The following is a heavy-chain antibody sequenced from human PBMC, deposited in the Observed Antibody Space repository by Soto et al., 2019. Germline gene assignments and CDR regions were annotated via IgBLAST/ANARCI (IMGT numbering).Heavy chain of an antibody. CDR3: ARRMTWSLWCFDL. CDR1: GYTFKNYD. Sequence: QVQLLQSGAEVKKPGASVRVSCRASGYTFKNYDINWVRRAPGQGLEGMGWMNPNSGNTGYAQKFQDRVTMTSDTSTRTAYMELSSLTAEDTALYYCARRMTWSLWCFDLWGSGTQVTVSS. J-gene: IGHJ2*01. CDR2: MNPNSGNT. D-gene: IGHD3-10*01. V-gene: IGHV1-8*01.